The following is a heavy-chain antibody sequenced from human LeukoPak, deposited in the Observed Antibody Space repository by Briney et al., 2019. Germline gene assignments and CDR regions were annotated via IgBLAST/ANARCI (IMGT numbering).Heavy chain of an antibody. CDR2: IGSSGSTI. CDR3: AKEAALRD. Sequence: GGSLRLSCAASGFTFSSYEMNWVRQAPGKGLEWVSYIGSSGSTIYYAGSVQGRFTISRDNAKNSLYLQMNSLRAEDTAVYYCAKEAALRDWGQGTLVTVSS. V-gene: IGHV3-48*03. D-gene: IGHD4-17*01. J-gene: IGHJ4*02. CDR1: GFTFSSYE.